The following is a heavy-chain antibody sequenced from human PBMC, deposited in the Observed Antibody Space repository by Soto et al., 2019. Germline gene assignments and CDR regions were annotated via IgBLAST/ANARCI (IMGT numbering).Heavy chain of an antibody. V-gene: IGHV3-30*18. CDR1: GFTFSSYG. D-gene: IGHD6-19*01. J-gene: IGHJ1*01. CDR2: ISYDGSNK. Sequence: QVQLVESGGGVVQPGRSLRLSCAASGFTFSSYGMHWVRQAPGKGLEWVAVISYDGSNKYYADSVKGRFTISRDNSKNPLYLQMNSLRAEDTAVYYCAKVSRIAVAASEYFQHWGQGTLVAVSS. CDR3: AKVSRIAVAASEYFQH.